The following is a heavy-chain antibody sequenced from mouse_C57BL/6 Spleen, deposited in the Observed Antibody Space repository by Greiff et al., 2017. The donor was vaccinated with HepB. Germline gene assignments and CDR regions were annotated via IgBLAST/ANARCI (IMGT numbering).Heavy chain of an antibody. D-gene: IGHD1-1*01. CDR2: INPSSGYT. Sequence: VKLMESGAELARPGASVKMSCKASGYTFTSYTMHWVKQRPGQGLEWIGYINPSSGYTKYNQKFKDKATLTADKSSSTAYMQLSSLTSEDSAVYYGARSTVVATGGSWFAYWGQGTLVTVSA. V-gene: IGHV1-4*01. CDR1: GYTFTSYT. CDR3: ARSTVVATGGSWFAY. J-gene: IGHJ3*01.